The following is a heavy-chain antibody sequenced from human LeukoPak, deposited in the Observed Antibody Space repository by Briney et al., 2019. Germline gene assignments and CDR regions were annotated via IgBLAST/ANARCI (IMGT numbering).Heavy chain of an antibody. CDR1: GGSLSSYY. Sequence: SETLSLTCTVSGGSLSSYYWNWIRQPPGKGLEWIGYIYYSGSTNYNPSLTSRVTISVDTSKNQFSLKLSSATAADTAVYYCARFETTRGYGWFDPWGQGTLATVSS. J-gene: IGHJ5*02. CDR2: IYYSGST. D-gene: IGHD5-12*01. V-gene: IGHV4-59*01. CDR3: ARFETTRGYGWFDP.